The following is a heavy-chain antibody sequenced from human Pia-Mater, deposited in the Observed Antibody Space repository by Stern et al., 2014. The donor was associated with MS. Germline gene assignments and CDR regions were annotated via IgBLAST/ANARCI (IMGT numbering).Heavy chain of an antibody. CDR2: INTNTGKP. V-gene: IGHV7-4-1*02. J-gene: IGHJ5*02. Sequence: QVQLVQSGSELKKPGASVKVSCKASGYNFRNYAMNWVRQAPGQGLEWMGWINTNTGKPLYAQGFTGRFVFSLDTSVSTAYLQISSLKTEDTAVYYCASRGAGEFGVSPTVSWGQGTLVTVSS. CDR1: GYNFRNYA. D-gene: IGHD2-8*01. CDR3: ASRGAGEFGVSPTVS.